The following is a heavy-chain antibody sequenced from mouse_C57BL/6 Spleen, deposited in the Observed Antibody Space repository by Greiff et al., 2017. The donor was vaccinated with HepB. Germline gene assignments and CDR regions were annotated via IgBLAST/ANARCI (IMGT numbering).Heavy chain of an antibody. V-gene: IGHV1-64*01. D-gene: IGHD2-5*01. Sequence: VQLQQPGAELVKPGASVKLSCKASGYTFTSYWMHWVKQGPGQGLEWIGMIHPNSGSTNYNEKFKSKATLTVDKSSSTAYMQLSSLTSEDSAVYYCARSGSNYFYAMDYWGQGTSVTVSS. CDR3: ARSGSNYFYAMDY. CDR2: IHPNSGST. J-gene: IGHJ4*01. CDR1: GYTFTSYW.